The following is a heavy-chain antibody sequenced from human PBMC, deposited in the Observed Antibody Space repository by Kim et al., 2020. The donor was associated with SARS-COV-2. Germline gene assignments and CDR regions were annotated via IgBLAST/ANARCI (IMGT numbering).Heavy chain of an antibody. D-gene: IGHD1-26*01. V-gene: IGHV1-18*01. J-gene: IGHJ3*02. CDR3: ARDRDDETILGTRGI. Sequence: ASVKVSCKASGYTFTNYGISWVRQAPGQGLEWMGWISAYNGNTNYAQKLQGRVTMTTDKSTSTAQMELRSLRSDDTAVYYCARDRDDETILGTRGIWGQGTMVTVSS. CDR2: ISAYNGNT. CDR1: GYTFTNYG.